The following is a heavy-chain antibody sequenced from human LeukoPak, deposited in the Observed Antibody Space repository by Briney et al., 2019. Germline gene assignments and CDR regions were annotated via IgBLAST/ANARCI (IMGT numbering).Heavy chain of an antibody. D-gene: IGHD1-7*01. V-gene: IGHV3-23*01. Sequence: PGGSLRLSCAASGFTFSSYAMSWVRQAPGKGLEWVSAISGSGGSTYYADSVKGRFTISRDNSKNTLYLKMNSLRAEDTAVYYCAKGRGRLELQDAFDIWGQGTMVTVSS. CDR2: ISGSGGST. CDR3: AKGRGRLELQDAFDI. J-gene: IGHJ3*02. CDR1: GFTFSSYA.